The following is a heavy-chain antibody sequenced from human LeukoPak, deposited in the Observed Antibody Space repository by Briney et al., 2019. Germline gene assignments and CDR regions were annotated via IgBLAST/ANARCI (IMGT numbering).Heavy chain of an antibody. CDR2: IRYDGSNK. CDR1: GFSFSSYG. Sequence: GGSPRLSCAASGFSFSSYGMHWVRQAPGKGLEWVAFIRYDGSNKYYADSVKGRFTISRDNSKNTLYLQMNSLRAEDTAVYYCAKAPESQPRDCSSTSCYTHYSYMDVWGKGTTVTVSS. V-gene: IGHV3-30*02. CDR3: AKAPESQPRDCSSTSCYTHYSYMDV. D-gene: IGHD2-2*02. J-gene: IGHJ6*03.